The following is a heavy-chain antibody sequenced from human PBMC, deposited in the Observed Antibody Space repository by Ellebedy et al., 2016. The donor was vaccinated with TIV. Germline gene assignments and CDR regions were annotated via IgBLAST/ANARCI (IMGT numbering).Heavy chain of an antibody. CDR2: IYHNGNT. V-gene: IGHV4-59*08. Sequence: MPSETLSLTCTVSGGSISSYYWTWIRQLPGKGLEWICYIYHNGNTNYNPSLTSRVPISVDTSKNQFSLKLSSVTAADTAVYYCARQYNYGTSGYYVDYWGQGTLLTVSS. CDR3: ARQYNYGTSGYYVDY. D-gene: IGHD3-22*01. J-gene: IGHJ4*02. CDR1: GGSISSYY.